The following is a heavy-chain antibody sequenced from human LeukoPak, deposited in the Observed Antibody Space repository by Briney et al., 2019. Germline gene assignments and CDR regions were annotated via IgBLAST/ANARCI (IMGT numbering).Heavy chain of an antibody. D-gene: IGHD6-13*01. Sequence: SETLSLTCAVYGGSFSGYYWSWIRQPPGKGLEWMGEINHSGSTNYNPSLKSRRTISVDTSKIQFSLKLSSVTAADTAVYYCARGVRAIAAAGGYLFDPWGQGTLVTVSS. CDR3: ARGVRAIAAAGGYLFDP. CDR2: INHSGST. CDR1: GGSFSGYY. V-gene: IGHV4-34*01. J-gene: IGHJ5*02.